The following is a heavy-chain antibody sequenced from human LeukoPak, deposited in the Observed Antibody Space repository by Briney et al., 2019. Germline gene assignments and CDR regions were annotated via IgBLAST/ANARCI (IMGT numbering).Heavy chain of an antibody. Sequence: GGSLRLSCAASGFTFSSYAMSWVRQAPGKGLEWVSYISSSGSTIYYADSVKGRFTISRDNAKNSLYLQMNSLRAEDTAVYYCAREDLGYSSSPFDYWGQGTLVTVSS. CDR2: ISSSGSTI. CDR3: AREDLGYSSSPFDY. V-gene: IGHV3-48*04. J-gene: IGHJ4*02. D-gene: IGHD6-13*01. CDR1: GFTFSSYA.